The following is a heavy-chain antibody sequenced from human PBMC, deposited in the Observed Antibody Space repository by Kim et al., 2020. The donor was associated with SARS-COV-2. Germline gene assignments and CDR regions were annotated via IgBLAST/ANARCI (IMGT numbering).Heavy chain of an antibody. V-gene: IGHV4-34*01. J-gene: IGHJ4*02. CDR3: ARGLGMRVAATFRF. D-gene: IGHD2-15*01. Sequence: NPSLKRRVTIAVDTSKNQFSLKLSSVTAADTAVYYCARGLGMRVAATFRFWGQGTLVTVSS.